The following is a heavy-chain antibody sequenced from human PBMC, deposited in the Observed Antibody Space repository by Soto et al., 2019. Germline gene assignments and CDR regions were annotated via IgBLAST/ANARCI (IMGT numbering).Heavy chain of an antibody. J-gene: IGHJ4*02. CDR2: ISYDGSNK. CDR1: GFTFSSYG. Sequence: GGSLRLSCAASGFTFSSYGMHWVRQAPGKGLEWVAVISYDGSNKYYADSVKGRFTISRDNSKNTLYLQMNSLRAEDTAVYYCAKDRDGRISDFWSGYYPWPGVYFDYWGQGALVTVSS. D-gene: IGHD3-3*01. CDR3: AKDRDGRISDFWSGYYPWPGVYFDY. V-gene: IGHV3-30*18.